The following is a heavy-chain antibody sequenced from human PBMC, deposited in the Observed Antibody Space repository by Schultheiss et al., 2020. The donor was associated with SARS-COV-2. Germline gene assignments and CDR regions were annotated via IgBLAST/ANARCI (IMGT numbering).Heavy chain of an antibody. D-gene: IGHD2-2*01. V-gene: IGHV3-23*01. CDR3: AKDGGVIVVEPAATYDYYYMDV. J-gene: IGHJ6*03. Sequence: GGSLRLSCAASGFTFSSYAMSWVRQAPGKGLEWVSAIGTAGDPYYPGSVKGRFTISRDNSKNTLYLQMNSLRAEDTAVYYSAKDGGVIVVEPAATYDYYYMDVWGKGTTVTVSS. CDR2: IGTAGDP. CDR1: GFTFSSYA.